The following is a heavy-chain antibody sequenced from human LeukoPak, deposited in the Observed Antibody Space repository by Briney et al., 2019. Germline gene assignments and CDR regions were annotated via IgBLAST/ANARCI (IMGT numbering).Heavy chain of an antibody. V-gene: IGHV1-46*01. CDR3: AREMDHGDYSLCFDF. CDR2: INPRGGST. D-gene: IGHD4-17*01. J-gene: IGHJ4*02. Sequence: ASVKVSCTASGYTFTTYYMHWVRQAPGQGLEWMGIINPRGGSTRYAQKFPGRVTMTRDTSTGTVYMELSSLRSEDTAVYYCAREMDHGDYSLCFDFWGQGTLVTVSS. CDR1: GYTFTTYY.